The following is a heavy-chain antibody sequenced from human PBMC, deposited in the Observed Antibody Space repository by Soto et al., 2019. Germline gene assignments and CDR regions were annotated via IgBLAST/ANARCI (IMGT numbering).Heavy chain of an antibody. D-gene: IGHD3-16*01. CDR2: IHSDGSST. Sequence: EVQLVESGGGLVRPGGSLRLSCAASRFTFSYYWMHWVRQAPGKGLVWVSRIHSDGSSTTYADFVKGRFIISRDNARNTVDLQMNRVRVEDTALYYCARGDRGAFDLWGQGTVVTVSS. V-gene: IGHV3-74*01. CDR1: RFTFSYYW. CDR3: ARGDRGAFDL. J-gene: IGHJ3*01.